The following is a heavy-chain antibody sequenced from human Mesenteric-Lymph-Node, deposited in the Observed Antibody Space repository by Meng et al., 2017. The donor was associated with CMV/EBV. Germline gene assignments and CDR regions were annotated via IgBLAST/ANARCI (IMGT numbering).Heavy chain of an antibody. Sequence: GGPLRLSCAVSGFTSDSDVILWVRQAPGRGLEWVASMRLDQYNKYYVDSVKGRFTISRDSSKSTLYLQMNSLRAEDTAVYFCGKSRHNIGYLQYCLNYWGQGTLVTVSS. CDR2: MRLDQYNK. V-gene: IGHV3-30*02. D-gene: IGHD3-22*01. J-gene: IGHJ4*02. CDR3: GKSRHNIGYLQYCLNY. CDR1: GFTSDSDV.